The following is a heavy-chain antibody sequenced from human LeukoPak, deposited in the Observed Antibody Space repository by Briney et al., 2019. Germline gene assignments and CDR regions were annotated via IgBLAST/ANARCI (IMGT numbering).Heavy chain of an antibody. CDR2: IYYSGST. J-gene: IGHJ4*02. D-gene: IGHD6-6*01. CDR3: RYSSSKGYFDY. Sequence: SETLSLTCTVSGASISSNSYYWGWIRRPPGKGLECIANIYYSGSTYYNPSLKSRVTISVDASKNQFSLKLSSVTAADTAVYHCRYSSSKGYFDYWGQGTLATVSS. V-gene: IGHV4-39*01. CDR1: GASISSNSYY.